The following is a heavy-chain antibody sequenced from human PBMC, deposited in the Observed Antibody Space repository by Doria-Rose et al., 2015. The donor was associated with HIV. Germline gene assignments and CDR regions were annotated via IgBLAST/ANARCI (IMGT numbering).Heavy chain of an antibody. CDR2: IFSDDER. J-gene: IGHJ4*02. D-gene: IGHD6-13*01. V-gene: IGHV2-26*01. CDR1: GVSLSSPGMG. Sequence: QESGPVLVKPTETLTLTCTVSGVSLSSPGMGVSWIRQPPGKALEWLANIFSDDERSYNTSLKSRLTISSGTYESQVVLTMTDMDPVDTATYYCARIKSSRWYHKYYFDFWGRGTLVIVSA. CDR3: ARIKSSRWYHKYYFDF.